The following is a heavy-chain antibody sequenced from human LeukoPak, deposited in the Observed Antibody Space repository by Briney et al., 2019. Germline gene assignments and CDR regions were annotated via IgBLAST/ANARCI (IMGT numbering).Heavy chain of an antibody. J-gene: IGHJ4*02. CDR3: AREVEVGPFDY. V-gene: IGHV1-69*06. CDR1: GDTFSSFA. D-gene: IGHD1-26*01. CDR2: IIPIFGTA. Sequence: ASVKVSCKASGDTFSSFAISWVRQAPGQGLEWMGGIIPIFGTANYAQKFQGRVTITADKSTSTAYMELSSLRSEDTAVYYCAREVEVGPFDYWGQGTLVTVSS.